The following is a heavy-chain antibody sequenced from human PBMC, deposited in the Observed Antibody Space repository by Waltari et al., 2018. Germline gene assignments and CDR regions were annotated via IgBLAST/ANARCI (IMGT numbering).Heavy chain of an antibody. Sequence: EVQLVESGGGLVQPGGSLRLSCAASGFTFSSYAMSWVRQAPGKGLEWVSAISGSGGSTYYADSVKGRFTISRDNSKNTLYLQMNSLRAEDTAVYYCAKGTGGYGYNNWYFDLWGRGTLVTVSS. J-gene: IGHJ2*01. CDR3: AKGTGGYGYNNWYFDL. D-gene: IGHD5-18*01. V-gene: IGHV3-23*04. CDR1: GFTFSSYA. CDR2: ISGSGGST.